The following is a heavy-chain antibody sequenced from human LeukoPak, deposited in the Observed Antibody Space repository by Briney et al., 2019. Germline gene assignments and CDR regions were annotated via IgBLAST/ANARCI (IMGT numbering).Heavy chain of an antibody. Sequence: SETLSLTCAVSGGSISSGGYSWSWIRQPPGKGLEWIGYMYHSGSTSYNPSLKSRVTISLDTSKNQFSLKLRSVTAADTAVYYCASRGDPRSSGYYHATNYYGMDVWGQGTTVTVSS. J-gene: IGHJ6*02. CDR3: ASRGDPRSSGYYHATNYYGMDV. CDR2: MYHSGST. V-gene: IGHV4-30-2*01. D-gene: IGHD3-22*01. CDR1: GGSISSGGYS.